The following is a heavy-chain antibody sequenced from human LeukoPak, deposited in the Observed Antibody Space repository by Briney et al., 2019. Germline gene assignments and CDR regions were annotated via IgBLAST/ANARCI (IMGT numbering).Heavy chain of an antibody. D-gene: IGHD2/OR15-2a*01. CDR2: INHSGST. CDR1: VESFSNYY. Sequence: SETLSLTCAVYVESFSNYYWNWIRQPPGKGLEWIGEINHSGSTNYNPSLKSRVTISVDTSKNQFSLKLSSLTAADTAVYYCARGQERGTSYFRGPEYFHPWGQGTLVTVSS. CDR3: ARGQERGTSYFRGPEYFHP. V-gene: IGHV4-34*01. J-gene: IGHJ1*01.